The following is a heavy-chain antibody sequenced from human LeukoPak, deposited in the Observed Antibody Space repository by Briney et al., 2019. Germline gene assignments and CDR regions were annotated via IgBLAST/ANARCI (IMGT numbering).Heavy chain of an antibody. J-gene: IGHJ3*02. Sequence: SETLSLXCTVSGGSISSYYWSWIRQPPGKGLEWIGYIYYSGSTNYNPSLESRVTISVDTSKNQFSLKLSSVTAADTAVYYCARVGYLMDAFDIWGQGTMVTVSS. CDR2: IYYSGST. D-gene: IGHD2-8*01. CDR1: GGSISSYY. CDR3: ARVGYLMDAFDI. V-gene: IGHV4-59*01.